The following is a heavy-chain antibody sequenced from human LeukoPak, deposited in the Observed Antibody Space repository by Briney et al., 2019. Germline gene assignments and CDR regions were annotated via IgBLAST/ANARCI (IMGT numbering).Heavy chain of an antibody. CDR2: INSDGSST. J-gene: IGHJ3*02. CDR3: ARESMTTVTNDAFDI. CDR1: GFTFSSYW. D-gene: IGHD4-17*01. Sequence: GGSPRLSCAASGFTFSSYWMHWVRQAPGKGLVWVSRINSDGSSTSYADSMKGRFTISRDNAKNTLYLQMNSLRAEDTAVYYCARESMTTVTNDAFDIWGQGTMVTVSS. V-gene: IGHV3-74*01.